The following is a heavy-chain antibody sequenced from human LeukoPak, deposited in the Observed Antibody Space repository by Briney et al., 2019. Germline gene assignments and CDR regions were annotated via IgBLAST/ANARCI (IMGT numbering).Heavy chain of an antibody. CDR1: GYIFTSYW. D-gene: IGHD6-19*01. CDR3: ARIIAVAGTKWFDY. J-gene: IGHJ4*02. Sequence: GASLKISCKSSGYIFTSYWIGWVRQLPGKGLEWMGIMYPGDSDTRYSPSFQGQITISADKSISTVYLQWSSLKASDTAMYYCARIIAVAGTKWFDYWGQGTLVTVSS. CDR2: MYPGDSDT. V-gene: IGHV5-51*01.